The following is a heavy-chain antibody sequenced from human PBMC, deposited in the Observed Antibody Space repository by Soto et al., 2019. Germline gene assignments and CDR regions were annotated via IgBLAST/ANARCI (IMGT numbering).Heavy chain of an antibody. V-gene: IGHV1-46*01. Sequence: ASVKVSCKASGYTLTSYYMHWVRQAPGQGLEWMGIINPSGGSTSYAQKFQGRVTMTRDTSTSTVYMELSSLRSEDTAVYYCARDEPPLEGATRTPFDYWGQGTLVTVSS. CDR2: INPSGGST. CDR1: GYTLTSYY. J-gene: IGHJ4*02. D-gene: IGHD1-26*01. CDR3: ARDEPPLEGATRTPFDY.